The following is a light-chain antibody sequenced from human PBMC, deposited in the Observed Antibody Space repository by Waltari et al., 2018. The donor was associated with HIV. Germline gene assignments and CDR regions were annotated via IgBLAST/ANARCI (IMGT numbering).Light chain of an antibody. CDR3: SSYTTSSTLV. CDR1: SSDVGGYNY. V-gene: IGLV2-14*01. J-gene: IGLJ3*02. CDR2: EVS. Sequence: QSALTQPASVSGSPGQSITISCTGTSSDVGGYNYVSWFQQHPGIAPKLMIYEVSNRPSGVSNRFSGSKSGNTASLTISGLQAEDEADYYCSSYTTSSTLVFGGGTKLTV.